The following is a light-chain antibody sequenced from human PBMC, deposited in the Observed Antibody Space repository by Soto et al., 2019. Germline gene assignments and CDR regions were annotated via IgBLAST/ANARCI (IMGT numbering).Light chain of an antibody. Sequence: EIVLTQSPATLSVSPGERVTLSCRASQNVDINLAWYQQKPGQAPRLLIYGASTRATDMSGTFSGRGSGTEFTLTISSLQPDDFATYYCQQYNTYSTFGQGTRLEI. CDR2: GAS. V-gene: IGKV3-15*01. CDR1: QNVDIN. J-gene: IGKJ5*01. CDR3: QQYNTYST.